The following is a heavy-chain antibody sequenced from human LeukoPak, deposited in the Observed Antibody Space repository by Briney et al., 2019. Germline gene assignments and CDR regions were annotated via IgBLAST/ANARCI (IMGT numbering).Heavy chain of an antibody. CDR1: GDSISTYH. J-gene: IGHJ4*02. V-gene: IGHV4-59*01. CDR2: MQSSGNS. D-gene: IGHD5-18*01. Sequence: PSETLSLTCSVSGDSISTYHWNWIRESPGKGLEWIAFMQSSGNSKYNPSLKSRVTIFLDTSQNQFVLKMRSVTAAETGVYYCARDKRHSYGRYFDHWGQGMLVTVSS. CDR3: ARDKRHSYGRYFDH.